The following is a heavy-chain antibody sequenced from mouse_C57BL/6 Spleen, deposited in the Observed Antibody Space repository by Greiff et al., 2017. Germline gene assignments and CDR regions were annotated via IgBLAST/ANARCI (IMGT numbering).Heavy chain of an antibody. Sequence: EVKLVESGGGLVKPGGSLKLSCAASGFTFSSYAMSWVRQTPEKRLEWVATISDGGSYTYYPDNVKGRFTSSRENAKNNLYLQMIHLKSEDTAMYYCAREGEYGGDYYAMDYWGQGTSVTVSS. CDR2: ISDGGSYT. CDR1: GFTFSSYA. D-gene: IGHD1-1*01. J-gene: IGHJ4*01. V-gene: IGHV5-4*01. CDR3: AREGEYGGDYYAMDY.